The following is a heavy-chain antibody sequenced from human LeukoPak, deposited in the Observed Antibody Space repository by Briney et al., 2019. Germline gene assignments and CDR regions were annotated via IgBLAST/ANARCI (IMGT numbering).Heavy chain of an antibody. V-gene: IGHV4-31*03. CDR1: GGSISSGGYY. D-gene: IGHD3-3*01. J-gene: IGHJ5*02. CDR2: IYYSGST. CDR3: ARASDFRSGHNWFDP. Sequence: PSQTLSLTCTVSGGSISSGGYYWSWIRQHPGTGLEWIGYIYYSGSTYYNPSLKSRVTISVDTSKNQFSLKLSSVTAADTAVYYCARASDFRSGHNWFDPWGQGTLVTVSS.